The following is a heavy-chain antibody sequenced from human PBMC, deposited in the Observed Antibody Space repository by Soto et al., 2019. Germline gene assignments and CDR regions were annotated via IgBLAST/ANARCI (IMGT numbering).Heavy chain of an antibody. CDR1: GFTFSSYA. Sequence: GGSLRLSCAASGFTFSSYAMSWVRQAPGKGLEWVSAISGSGGSTYYADSVKGRFTISRDNSKNTLYLQMYSLRAEDTAVYYCAKDLQGEESLLSVEYGMDVWGQGTTVTVSS. J-gene: IGHJ6*02. CDR3: AKDLQGEESLLSVEYGMDV. CDR2: ISGSGGST. D-gene: IGHD3-16*02. V-gene: IGHV3-23*01.